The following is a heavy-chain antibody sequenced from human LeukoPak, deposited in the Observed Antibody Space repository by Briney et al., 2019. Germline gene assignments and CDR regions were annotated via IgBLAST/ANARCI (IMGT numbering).Heavy chain of an antibody. CDR2: IRYDGSNK. D-gene: IGHD5-18*01. CDR1: GFTFSSYG. CDR3: ARDRGYSYGHPRGGYFDY. Sequence: PGGSLRLSCAASGFTFSSYGMHWVRQAPGKGLEWVAFIRYDGSNKYYADSVEGRFTISRDNSKNTLYLQMNSLRAEDTAVYYCARDRGYSYGHPRGGYFDYWGQGTLVTVSS. V-gene: IGHV3-30*02. J-gene: IGHJ4*02.